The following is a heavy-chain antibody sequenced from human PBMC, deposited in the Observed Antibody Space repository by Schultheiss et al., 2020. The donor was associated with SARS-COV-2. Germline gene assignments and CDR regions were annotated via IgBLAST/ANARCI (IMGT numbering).Heavy chain of an antibody. D-gene: IGHD3-22*01. Sequence: SETLSLTCAVYGGSFSGYYWSWICQPPGKGLEWIGSIYYSGSTNYNPSLKSRVTISVDTSKNQFSLKLSSVTAADTAVYYCARGGDDSSGYYPSPFDYWGQGTLVTVSS. CDR1: GGSFSGYY. CDR2: IYYSGST. CDR3: ARGGDDSSGYYPSPFDY. V-gene: IGHV4-34*01. J-gene: IGHJ4*02.